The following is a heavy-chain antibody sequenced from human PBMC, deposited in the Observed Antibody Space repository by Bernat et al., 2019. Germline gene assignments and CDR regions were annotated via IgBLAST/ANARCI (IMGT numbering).Heavy chain of an antibody. D-gene: IGHD6-19*01. CDR2: LSYDGSNK. CDR3: AKAEEQWLGEYFQH. Sequence: QVQLVESGGGVVQPGRSLRLSCAASGFTFSSYGMHWVRQAPGKGLEWVAVLSYDGSNKYYAASVKGRVTISRDNSKNTLYLQMNSLRAEDTAVYYCAKAEEQWLGEYFQHWGQGTLVTVSS. V-gene: IGHV3-30*18. J-gene: IGHJ1*01. CDR1: GFTFSSYG.